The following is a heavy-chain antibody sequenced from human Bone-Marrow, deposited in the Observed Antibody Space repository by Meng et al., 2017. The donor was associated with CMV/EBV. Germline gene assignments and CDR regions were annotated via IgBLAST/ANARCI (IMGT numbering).Heavy chain of an antibody. J-gene: IGHJ4*02. CDR3: ARYHWGGSCWDH. CDR1: GFTFSSYS. V-gene: IGHV3-23*03. CDR2: IYSGGSST. D-gene: IGHD2-15*01. Sequence: GESLKISCAASGFTFSSYSMNWVRQAPGKGLEWVSVIYSGGSSTYYADSVKGRFTISRDNSKNTLYLQMNSLRAEDTAVYYCARYHWGGSCWDHWGRGTLVTVSS.